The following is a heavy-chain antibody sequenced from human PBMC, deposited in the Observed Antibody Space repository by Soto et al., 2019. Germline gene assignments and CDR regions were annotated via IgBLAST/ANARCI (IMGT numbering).Heavy chain of an antibody. CDR3: TTAPFSFITLPGTSFLIGMDV. CDR1: GFTLTKAS. Sequence: PGGSLRLSCAACGFTLTKASMSWVRQAPGKGLEWVGHIKSNADGGATDYAAPVKGRFTVSRDDSRNTLYLQLNSLKTEDTAVYYCTTAPFSFITLPGTSFLIGMDVWGQGTTVTVSS. J-gene: IGHJ6*02. V-gene: IGHV3-15*01. D-gene: IGHD3-10*01. CDR2: IKSNADGGAT.